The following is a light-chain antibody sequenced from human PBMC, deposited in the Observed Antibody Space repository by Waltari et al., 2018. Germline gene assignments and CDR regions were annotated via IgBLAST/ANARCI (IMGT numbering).Light chain of an antibody. V-gene: IGKV1-9*01. CDR3: QQLNSYPRT. Sequence: DIQLTQSPSFLSASVGARVTITCRASQGINSYFAWYQQKPGKAPKLLIYATSTLQSGVPSRFSGSGSGTEFTLTISSLQPEDFATYYCQQLNSYPRTFGQGTKVEIK. CDR1: QGINSY. J-gene: IGKJ1*01. CDR2: ATS.